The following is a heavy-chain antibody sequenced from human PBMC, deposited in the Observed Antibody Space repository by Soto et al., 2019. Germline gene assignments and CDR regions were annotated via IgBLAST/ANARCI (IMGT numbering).Heavy chain of an antibody. D-gene: IGHD3-3*01. J-gene: IGHJ4*02. CDR3: AGSFWNLYYFDY. CDR1: GGSISSSSYY. Sequence: QLQLQESGPGLVKTSETLSLTCTVSGGSISSSSYYWGWIRQPPGKGLEWIGNIYYSGGTYYNPSLKSRVTISVDASKNQFSLKLSSVTAADTAVYYCAGSFWNLYYFDYWGQGTLVPVSS. V-gene: IGHV4-39*01. CDR2: IYYSGGT.